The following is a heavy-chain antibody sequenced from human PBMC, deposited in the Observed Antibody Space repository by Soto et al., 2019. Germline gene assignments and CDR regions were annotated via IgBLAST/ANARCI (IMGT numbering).Heavy chain of an antibody. CDR2: SYYSGST. V-gene: IGHV4-39*01. CDR3: ARHTKRTYYHILAGYVAMGWFDP. J-gene: IGHJ5*02. Sequence: QLQLQESGPGLVKPSETLSLTCTVSGGSISSSSYYWGWIRQPPGKGLEGIGISYYSGSTYYNPSLKSRVSKAVDTSRNQFTLQLRSVSAADSAVYYCARHTKRTYYHILAGYVAMGWFDPWGQGTLVTVSS. CDR1: GGSISSSSYY. D-gene: IGHD3-9*01.